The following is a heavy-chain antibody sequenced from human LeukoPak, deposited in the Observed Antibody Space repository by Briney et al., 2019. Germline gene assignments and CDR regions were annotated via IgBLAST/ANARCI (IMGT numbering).Heavy chain of an antibody. D-gene: IGHD6-19*01. J-gene: IGHJ3*02. CDR2: IIPIFGTA. V-gene: IGHV1-69*06. Sequence: SVKVSCKASGGTFSSYAISWVRQAPGQGLEWMGGIIPIFGTANYAQKFQGRVTITADKSTSTAYMELRSLRSDDTAVYYCARPIAVAGNENAFDIWGQGTMVTVSS. CDR3: ARPIAVAGNENAFDI. CDR1: GGTFSSYA.